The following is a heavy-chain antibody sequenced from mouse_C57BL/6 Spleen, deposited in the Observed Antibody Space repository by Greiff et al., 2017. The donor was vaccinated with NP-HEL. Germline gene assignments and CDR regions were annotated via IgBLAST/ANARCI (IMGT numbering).Heavy chain of an antibody. CDR2: ISSGSSTI. V-gene: IGHV5-17*01. Sequence: EVKLVESGGGLVKPGGSLKLSYAASGFTFSDYGMHWVRQAPEKGLEWVAYISSGSSTIYYADTVKGRFTIARDNAKNTLFLQMTSLRSEDTAMYYCARGELRNYYAMDYWGQGTSVTVSS. J-gene: IGHJ4*01. D-gene: IGHD1-1*01. CDR3: ARGELRNYYAMDY. CDR1: GFTFSDYG.